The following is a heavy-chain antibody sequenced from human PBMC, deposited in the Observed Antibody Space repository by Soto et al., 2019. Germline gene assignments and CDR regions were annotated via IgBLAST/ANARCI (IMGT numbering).Heavy chain of an antibody. V-gene: IGHV3-30-3*01. CDR1: GFTFSSYA. CDR2: ISYDGSNK. D-gene: IGHD1-26*01. CDR3: AKAGSGEWELLMDYYYYGMDV. J-gene: IGHJ6*02. Sequence: GGSLRLSCAASGFTFSSYAMHWVRQAPGKGLEWVAVISYDGSNKYYADSVKGRFTISRDNSKNTLYLQMNSLRAEDTAVYYCAKAGSGEWELLMDYYYYGMDVWGQGTTVTVSS.